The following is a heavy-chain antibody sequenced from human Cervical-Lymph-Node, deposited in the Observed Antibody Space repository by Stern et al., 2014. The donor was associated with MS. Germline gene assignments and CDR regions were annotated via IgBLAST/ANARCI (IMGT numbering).Heavy chain of an antibody. V-gene: IGHV3-33*01. D-gene: IGHD4-23*01. CDR3: AREGGNTAEYFQH. CDR2: IWYDGNNT. Sequence: VQLVESGGGVVQPGRSLRLSCAASGFTFSSSGMHWVRQAPGKGLEWLAIIWYDGNNTYYADSVKGRFPISRDNSKNTLYLQMNSLRAEDTAVYYCAREGGNTAEYFQHWGQGTLVTFSS. J-gene: IGHJ1*01. CDR1: GFTFSSSG.